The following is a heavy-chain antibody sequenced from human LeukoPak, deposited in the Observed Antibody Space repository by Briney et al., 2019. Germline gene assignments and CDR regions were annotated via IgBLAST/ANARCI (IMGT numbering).Heavy chain of an antibody. CDR2: ISSSSSYI. V-gene: IGHV3-21*01. Sequence: GGSLRLSCAASGFTFSSYSMNWVRQAPGKGLEWVSSISSSSSYIYCADSVKGRFTISRDNAKNSLYLQMNSLRAEDTAVYYCARVRVGATRVSDYWGQGTLVTVSS. CDR3: ARVRVGATRVSDY. CDR1: GFTFSSYS. J-gene: IGHJ4*02. D-gene: IGHD1-26*01.